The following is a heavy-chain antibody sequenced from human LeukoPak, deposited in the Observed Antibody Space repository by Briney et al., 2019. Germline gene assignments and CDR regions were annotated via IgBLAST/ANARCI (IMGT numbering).Heavy chain of an antibody. Sequence: GGSLRLSCAASGFTFSDYAMNWVRQAPGKGLVWVSRINSDGISTGYADSVKGRFTVSRDNAKKTLYLQMNSLRAEDTAVYYCARDVGNFDYWGQGTLVTVSS. CDR1: GFTFSDYA. V-gene: IGHV3-74*01. J-gene: IGHJ4*02. CDR3: ARDVGNFDY. CDR2: INSDGIST.